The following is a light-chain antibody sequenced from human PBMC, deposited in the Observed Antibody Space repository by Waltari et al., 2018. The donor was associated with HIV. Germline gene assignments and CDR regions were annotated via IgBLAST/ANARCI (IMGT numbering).Light chain of an antibody. CDR3: QQRTNWPPYS. V-gene: IGKV3-11*01. CDR1: QSVGSY. J-gene: IGKJ2*03. Sequence: EIVLTQSPATLSLSPGERATLSCRASQSVGSYLAWYQQKPGQAPRLLIYDASNRATGIPARFSGSGSGTDFTLTISILEPEDFAVYYCQQRTNWPPYSFGQGTKLEIK. CDR2: DAS.